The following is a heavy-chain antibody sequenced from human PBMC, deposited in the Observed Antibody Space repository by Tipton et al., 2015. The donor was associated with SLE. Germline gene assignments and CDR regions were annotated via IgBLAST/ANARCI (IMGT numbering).Heavy chain of an antibody. CDR2: IYHSGST. CDR3: ARMGRYSSSWYGDY. Sequence: WVRQPPGKGLEWIGEIYHSGSTNYNPSLKSRVTISVDKSKNQFSLKLSSVTAADTAVYYCARMGRYSSSWYGDYWGQGTLVTVSS. J-gene: IGHJ4*02. D-gene: IGHD6-13*01. V-gene: IGHV4-4*02.